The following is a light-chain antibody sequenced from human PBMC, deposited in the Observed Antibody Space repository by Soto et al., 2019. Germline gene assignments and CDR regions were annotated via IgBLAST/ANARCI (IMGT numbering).Light chain of an antibody. CDR2: EVS. J-gene: IGLJ1*01. CDR1: SSDVGGYNY. CDR3: SSYTSSSPHV. Sequence: QSALTQPAAVSGSPGQSITISCTGTSSDVGGYNYVSWYQQHPGKAPKLMIYEVSNRTSGVSNRFSGSKSGNTASLTISGLQAEDEADYYCSSYTSSSPHVFGTGTKLTVL. V-gene: IGLV2-14*01.